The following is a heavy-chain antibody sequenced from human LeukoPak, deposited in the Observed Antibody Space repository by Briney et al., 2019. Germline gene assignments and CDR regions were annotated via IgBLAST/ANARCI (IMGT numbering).Heavy chain of an antibody. V-gene: IGHV4-59*01. D-gene: IGHD3-22*01. J-gene: IGHJ4*02. Sequence: SETLFLTCTVSGGSISSYYWSWIRQPPGKGLEWIGYIYYSGSTNYNPSLKSRVTISVDTSKNQFSLKLSSVTAADTAVYYCARGGVEIHLLITTIDPYYFDYWGQGTLVTVSS. CDR2: IYYSGST. CDR1: GGSISSYY. CDR3: ARGGVEIHLLITTIDPYYFDY.